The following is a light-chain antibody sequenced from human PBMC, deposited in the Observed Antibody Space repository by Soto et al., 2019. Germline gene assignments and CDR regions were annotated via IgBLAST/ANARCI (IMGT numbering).Light chain of an antibody. J-gene: IGLJ3*02. CDR2: DVS. CDR3: CSYAGNSLWV. V-gene: IGLV2-11*01. Sequence: QSALTQPRSVSGSPRRSVTISCTGTSSDVGGYNYVSWYQQHPGKAPKLMIYDVSKWPSGVPDRFSGSKSGNTASLTISGLQAEDEADYYCCSYAGNSLWVFGGGTKLTVL. CDR1: SSDVGGYNY.